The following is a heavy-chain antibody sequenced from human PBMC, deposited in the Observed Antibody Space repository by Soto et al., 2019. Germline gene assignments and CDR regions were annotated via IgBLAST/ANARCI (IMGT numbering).Heavy chain of an antibody. D-gene: IGHD3-10*01. V-gene: IGHV3-30*18. Sequence: GGSLRLSCAASGFTFSSYGMHWVRQAPGKGLEWVAVISYDGSNKYYADSVKGRFTISRDNSKNTLYLQMNSLRAEDTAVYYCEKQLLWFQPDYWGQGTLVTVSS. CDR1: GFTFSSYG. CDR3: EKQLLWFQPDY. J-gene: IGHJ4*02. CDR2: ISYDGSNK.